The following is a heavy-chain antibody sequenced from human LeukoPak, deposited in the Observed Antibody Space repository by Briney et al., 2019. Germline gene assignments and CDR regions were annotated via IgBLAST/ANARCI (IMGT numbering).Heavy chain of an antibody. CDR2: IYTSGST. Sequence: SETLSLTCTVSGGSISSYYWSWIRQPPGKGLEWIGYIYTSGSTNYNPSLKSRVTISGDTSKNQFSLKLSSVTAADTAVYYCARVDPAAGLLFDYWGQGTLVTVSS. J-gene: IGHJ4*02. V-gene: IGHV4-4*09. D-gene: IGHD2-2*01. CDR1: GGSISSYY. CDR3: ARVDPAAGLLFDY.